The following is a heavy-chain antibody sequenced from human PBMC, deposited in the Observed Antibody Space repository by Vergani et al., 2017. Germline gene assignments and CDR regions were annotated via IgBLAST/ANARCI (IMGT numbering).Heavy chain of an antibody. J-gene: IGHJ3*02. V-gene: IGHV3-7*01. CDR1: GFIFSSYW. D-gene: IGHD3-10*01. CDR3: ASLRFGRAFDI. CDR2: IKQDGSEK. Sequence: EVQLVESGGGLVQPGGSLRLSCAASGFIFSSYWMSWVRQAPGKGLEWVANIKQDGSEKYYVDSVKGRFTISRDNAKNSLYLQMNSLRAEDTAVYYCASLRFGRAFDIWGQGTMVTVSS.